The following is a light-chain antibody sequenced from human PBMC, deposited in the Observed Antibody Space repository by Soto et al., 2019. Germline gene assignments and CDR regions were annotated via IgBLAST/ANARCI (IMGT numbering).Light chain of an antibody. V-gene: IGKV1-17*01. Sequence: DVQMTQSPSSLSASVGDRVTITCRASQGIGNDLGWYQQKPGEVPKLLISGASRLQSGVPSRFSGSGYGTEFTLTISSLQPEDSATYYCLQHNRYPWTFGQGTKVEIK. CDR3: LQHNRYPWT. CDR2: GAS. J-gene: IGKJ1*01. CDR1: QGIGND.